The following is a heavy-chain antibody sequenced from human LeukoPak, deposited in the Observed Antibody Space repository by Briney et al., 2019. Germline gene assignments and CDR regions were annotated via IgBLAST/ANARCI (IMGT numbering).Heavy chain of an antibody. D-gene: IGHD1-14*01. J-gene: IGHJ4*02. CDR3: ARRNRGYFDY. Sequence: SETLSLTCSVPGGSISSYYWSWLRQPPGKGLEWIAYMHYSGSSNYNPSLKSRVIISVDTSKNQFSLKLSSVTAADTAVYYCARRNRGYFDYWGQGTLVTVSS. V-gene: IGHV4-59*08. CDR1: GGSISSYY. CDR2: MHYSGSS.